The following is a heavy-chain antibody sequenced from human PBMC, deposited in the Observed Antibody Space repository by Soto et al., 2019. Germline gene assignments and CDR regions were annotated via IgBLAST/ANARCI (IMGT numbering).Heavy chain of an antibody. Sequence: GGSLRLSCAASGFTFSSYSMNWVRQAPGKGLEWVSSISSSSSYIYYADSVKGRFTISRDNAKNSLYLQMNSLRAEDTAVYYCARDTIEAAGTGAFDIWGQGTMVTVSS. CDR3: ARDTIEAAGTGAFDI. CDR1: GFTFSSYS. V-gene: IGHV3-21*01. CDR2: ISSSSSYI. D-gene: IGHD6-13*01. J-gene: IGHJ3*02.